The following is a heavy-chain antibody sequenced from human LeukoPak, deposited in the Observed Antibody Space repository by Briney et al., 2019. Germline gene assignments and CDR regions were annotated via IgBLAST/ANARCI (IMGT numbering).Heavy chain of an antibody. CDR3: ARHYGDYGPAPHYYYYYMDV. CDR1: GGSISRGGYY. Sequence: SETLSLTCPVSGGSISRGGYYWRWIRQPPGKGLECLGYLYYSGSTYYNPSLKSRVTISVDTSKNQFSLKLSSVTAADTAVYYCARHYGDYGPAPHYYYYYMDVWGKGTTVTVSS. V-gene: IGHV4-31*03. CDR2: LYYSGST. D-gene: IGHD4-17*01. J-gene: IGHJ6*03.